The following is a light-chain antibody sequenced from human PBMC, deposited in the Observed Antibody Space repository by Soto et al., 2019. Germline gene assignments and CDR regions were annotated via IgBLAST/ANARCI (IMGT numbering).Light chain of an antibody. Sequence: DIVLTQSPGTLSLSPGERATLSCRASQNVPANFLAWYQRKPGQAPRLLIYGASNRAADIPARFNGTGSGTDFSLSTNTLQPEDFGMSFCHQYGRSHFPFGQGTKLDI. V-gene: IGKV3-20*01. CDR1: QNVPANF. CDR2: GAS. CDR3: HQYGRSHFP. J-gene: IGKJ2*01.